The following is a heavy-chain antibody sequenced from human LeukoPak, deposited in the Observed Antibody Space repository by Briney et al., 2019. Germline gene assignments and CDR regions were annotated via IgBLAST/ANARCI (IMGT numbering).Heavy chain of an antibody. Sequence: PGGSLRLSCAASGFTFSSYAMSWVRQAPGKGLEWVSAISGSGGSTHYADSVKGRFTISRDNSKNTLYLQMNSLRAEDTAVYYCAKDKSHSSGWYYFDYWGQGTLVTVSS. J-gene: IGHJ4*02. CDR1: GFTFSSYA. D-gene: IGHD6-19*01. V-gene: IGHV3-23*01. CDR3: AKDKSHSSGWYYFDY. CDR2: ISGSGGST.